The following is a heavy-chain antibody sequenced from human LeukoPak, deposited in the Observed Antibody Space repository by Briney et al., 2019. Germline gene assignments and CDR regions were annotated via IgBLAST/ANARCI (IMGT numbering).Heavy chain of an antibody. CDR1: GFTFDDFA. J-gene: IGHJ4*02. CDR2: INWNGGST. CDR3: VKDWGYSQPLAY. V-gene: IGHV3-20*04. Sequence: PGGSLRLSCAASGFTFDDFAMSWVRQAPGKGLEWVSGINWNGGSTGYADSVKGRFTISRDNSKNTLYLQMSSLRAEDTAVYYCVKDWGYSQPLAYWGQGTLVTVSS. D-gene: IGHD3-22*01.